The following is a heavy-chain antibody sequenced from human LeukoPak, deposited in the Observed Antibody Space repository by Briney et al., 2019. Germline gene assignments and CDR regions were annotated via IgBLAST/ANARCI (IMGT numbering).Heavy chain of an antibody. CDR2: ISAYNGNT. V-gene: IGHV1-18*01. CDR3: ARVRLGYCSSTSCPELSYYFDY. Sequence: GASVKVSCKASGYTFTSYGISWVRQAPGQGLEWMGWISAYNGNTNYAQKLQGRVTMTTDTSTSTAYMELRSLRYDDTAVYYCARVRLGYCSSTSCPELSYYFDYWGQGTLVTVSS. J-gene: IGHJ4*02. CDR1: GYTFTSYG. D-gene: IGHD2-2*01.